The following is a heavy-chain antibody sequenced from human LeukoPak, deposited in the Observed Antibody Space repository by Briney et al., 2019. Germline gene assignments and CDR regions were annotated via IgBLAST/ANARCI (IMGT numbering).Heavy chain of an antibody. J-gene: IGHJ4*02. Sequence: SETLSLTCAVYGGSFSGYYWSWIRQPPGKGLEWIGEINHSGSTNYNPSLKSRVTISVDPSKNQFSLKLTSVIAADTALYYCARAGWFGELYGPLDFWGQGTLVTVSS. V-gene: IGHV4-34*01. CDR1: GGSFSGYY. CDR3: ARAGWFGELYGPLDF. D-gene: IGHD3-10*01. CDR2: INHSGST.